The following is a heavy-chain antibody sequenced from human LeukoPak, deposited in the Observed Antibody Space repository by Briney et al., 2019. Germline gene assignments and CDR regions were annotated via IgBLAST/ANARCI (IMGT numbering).Heavy chain of an antibody. CDR1: GGSISSYY. D-gene: IGHD6-13*01. CDR2: IYYSGST. CDR3: ASHSATWYFQH. Sequence: PSETLSLTCTVSGGSISSYYWSWIRQPPGKGLEWIGYIYYSGSTNYKPSLKSRVTMSLNTSKNQFSLKLSSVTAADTAIYYCASHSATWYFQHWARAPRSPSPQ. V-gene: IGHV4-59*01. J-gene: IGHJ1*01.